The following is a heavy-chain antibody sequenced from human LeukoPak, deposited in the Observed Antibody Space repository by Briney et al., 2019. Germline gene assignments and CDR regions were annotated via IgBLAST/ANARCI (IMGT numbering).Heavy chain of an antibody. CDR2: ISYDGSNK. J-gene: IGHJ4*02. CDR3: AREEWGLDY. V-gene: IGHV3-30*19. CDR1: GFTFSSFG. D-gene: IGHD3-3*01. Sequence: GGSLRLSCAASGFTFSSFGMHWVRQAPGKGLEWVAVISYDGSNKYYADSVKGRFTISRDNSKNTLYLQMNSLRAEDTAVYYCAREEWGLDYWGQGTLVTVSS.